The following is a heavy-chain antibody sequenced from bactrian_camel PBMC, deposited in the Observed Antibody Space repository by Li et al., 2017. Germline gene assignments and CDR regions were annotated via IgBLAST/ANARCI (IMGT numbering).Heavy chain of an antibody. CDR2: VSTGGSST. D-gene: IGHD6*01. CDR1: KDALMY. Sequence: HVQLVESGGGSAQAGGSLRLSCSASKDALMYMAWFRQAPGQKREAVAAVSTGGSSTMYVDSVKGRFTISQDYDKQTEYLEMNRLKPEDTGMYFCAAPSRPGPCGGSRWYRPGGSDMDYWGKGTQVTVS. V-gene: IGHV3S53*01. J-gene: IGHJ7*01.